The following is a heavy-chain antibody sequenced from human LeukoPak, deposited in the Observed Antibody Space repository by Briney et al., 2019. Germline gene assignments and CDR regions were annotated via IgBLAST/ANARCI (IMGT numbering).Heavy chain of an antibody. V-gene: IGHV3-23*01. CDR3: AKDTLLLLY. J-gene: IGHJ4*02. Sequence: GGSLRLSCAASGFRFSDFTMTWVRQAPGKGPEWVSAIGGRGGSTYYADSLGGRFTISRDNSKDMVYLQMNSLRAEDTALYYCAKDTLLLLYWGQGTLVTVSS. CDR2: IGGRGGST. D-gene: IGHD3-22*01. CDR1: GFRFSDFT.